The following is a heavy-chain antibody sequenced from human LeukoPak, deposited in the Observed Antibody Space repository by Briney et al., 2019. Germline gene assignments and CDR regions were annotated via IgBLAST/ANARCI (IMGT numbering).Heavy chain of an antibody. J-gene: IGHJ5*02. D-gene: IGHD2-2*01. CDR3: ARADCSSSTCYLRRSWFDP. CDR2: ISTSSRYI. Sequence: GGSLRLSCAASGFTFSNYAVSWVRQAPGKGLEWVSSISTSSRYIYYKDSVRGRFTISRDDAKNSLYLEMNSLRAEDTAVYYCARADCSSSTCYLRRSWFDPWGQGTLVTVSS. CDR1: GFTFSNYA. V-gene: IGHV3-21*01.